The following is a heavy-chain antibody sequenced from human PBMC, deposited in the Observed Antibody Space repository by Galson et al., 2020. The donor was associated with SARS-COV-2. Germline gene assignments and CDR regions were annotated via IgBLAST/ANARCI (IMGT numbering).Heavy chain of an antibody. J-gene: IGHJ6*02. CDR2: IWYDGSNK. Sequence: GGSLRLSCAASGFTFSSYGMHWVRQAPGKGLEWVAVIWYDGSNKYYADSVKGRFTISRDNSKNTLYLQMNSLRAEDTAVYYCARDNVTMVRGVIAHYYYYGMDVWGQGTTVTVSS. V-gene: IGHV3-33*01. CDR3: ARDNVTMVRGVIAHYYYYGMDV. D-gene: IGHD3-10*01. CDR1: GFTFSSYG.